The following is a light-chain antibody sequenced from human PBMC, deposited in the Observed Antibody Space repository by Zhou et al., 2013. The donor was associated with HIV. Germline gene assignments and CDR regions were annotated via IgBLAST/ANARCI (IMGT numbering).Light chain of an antibody. CDR2: AAS. CDR1: QSVGSY. Sequence: DIVLTQSPATLSLSPGERATLSCRASQSVGSYLAWYQQKPGQAPRLLIYAASSRATDIPARFSGSGSGTEFTLSIANLQSEDVAVYYCQQYNRWPPLTFGGGTQVEIK. J-gene: IGKJ4*01. CDR3: QQYNRWPPLT. V-gene: IGKV3-15*01.